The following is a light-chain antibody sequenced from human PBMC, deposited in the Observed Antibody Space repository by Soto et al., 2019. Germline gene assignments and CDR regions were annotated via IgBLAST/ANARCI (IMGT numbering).Light chain of an antibody. Sequence: QYALTQPASVSGSPGQSITISCTGTSSDVGSYNLVSWYQQHPGKAPKLMIYEVSKWPSGVSNRFSGSKSGNTASLTISGLQAEDEADYYCCSYAGGGVVFGGGTKLTVL. CDR2: EVS. J-gene: IGLJ2*01. V-gene: IGLV2-23*02. CDR1: SSDVGSYNL. CDR3: CSYAGGGVV.